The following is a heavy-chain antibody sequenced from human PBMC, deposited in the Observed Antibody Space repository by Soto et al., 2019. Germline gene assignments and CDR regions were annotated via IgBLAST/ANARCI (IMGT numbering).Heavy chain of an antibody. Sequence: SETLSLTCAVYGGSFSGYYWSWIRQPPGKGLEWIGEINHSGSTNYNPSLKSRVTISVDTSKNQFSLKLSRLRSDDTAVYYCARDKSDYGMDVWGQGTTVTVSS. CDR1: GGSFSGYY. CDR2: INHSGST. D-gene: IGHD3-3*01. J-gene: IGHJ6*02. CDR3: ARDKSDYGMDV. V-gene: IGHV4-34*01.